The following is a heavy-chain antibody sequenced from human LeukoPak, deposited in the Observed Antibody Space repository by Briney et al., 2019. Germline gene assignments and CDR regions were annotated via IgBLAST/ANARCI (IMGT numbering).Heavy chain of an antibody. CDR3: ARRGEVGATSGSWYFDL. CDR2: IYDSGGT. V-gene: IGHV4-59*01. D-gene: IGHD1-26*01. CDR1: GASISSYY. J-gene: IGHJ2*01. Sequence: SETLSLTCTVSGASISSYYWSWIRQPPGKGLEWIGYIYDSGGTNFTPSLKSRVTISLDTSKNQFSLKLSSVTAADTAVYYCARRGEVGATSGSWYFDLWGRGTLVTVSS.